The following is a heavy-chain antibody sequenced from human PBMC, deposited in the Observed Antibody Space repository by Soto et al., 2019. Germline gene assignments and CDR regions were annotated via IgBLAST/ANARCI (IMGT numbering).Heavy chain of an antibody. CDR2: IFYSAST. D-gene: IGHD2-15*01. CDR1: RGRISSSTSY. Sequence: ASLSLTCTVCRGRISSSTSYWGCIHKLPGKGLEWIGSIFYSASTYYNPSPRSRVAIYIDLSKDQFLLKLSSVTAADTAVYYRARHLVVAATTYNWFDLWGQPTLVTVSS. J-gene: IGHJ5*02. CDR3: ARHLVVAATTYNWFDL. V-gene: IGHV4-39*01.